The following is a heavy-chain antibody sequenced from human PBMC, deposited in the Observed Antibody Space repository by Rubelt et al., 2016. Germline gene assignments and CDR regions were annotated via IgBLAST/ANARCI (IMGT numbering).Heavy chain of an antibody. J-gene: IGHJ4*02. Sequence: QLQLQESGPGLVKPSETLSLTCAVYGGSFSGYYWSWIRQPPGKGLEWIGEVNHSGEVHHSGSTYYNPSLKSRVTISVDTSKDQFSLGLRSVTAADTAVYYCASPRVTTVRYWGPGTLVTVSS. D-gene: IGHD1-14*01. V-gene: IGHV4-34*10. CDR3: ASPRVTTVRY. CDR1: GGSFSGYY. CDR2: VNHSGEVHHSGST.